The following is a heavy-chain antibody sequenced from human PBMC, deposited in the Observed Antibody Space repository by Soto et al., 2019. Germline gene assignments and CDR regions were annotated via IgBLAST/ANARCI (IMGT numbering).Heavy chain of an antibody. Sequence: EVQLLESGGGLVQPGGSLRLSCAASGFTFSSYAMSWVRQAPGKGLDWVSAISGSAGSTYYADSVKGRFTISRDNSXNTLYLPMNSLRAEDTAVYYCASAAREYYYYGMDVWGQGTTVTVSS. V-gene: IGHV3-23*01. J-gene: IGHJ6*02. CDR1: GFTFSSYA. CDR2: ISGSAGST. CDR3: ASAAREYYYYGMDV.